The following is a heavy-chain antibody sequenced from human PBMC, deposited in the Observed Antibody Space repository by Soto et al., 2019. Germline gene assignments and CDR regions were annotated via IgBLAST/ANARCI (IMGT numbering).Heavy chain of an antibody. D-gene: IGHD6-19*01. CDR1: GFTLSIYA. CDR2: ISASGGTT. CDR3: AKDRSPSGSGSQILDY. V-gene: IGHV3-23*01. Sequence: GGSLRLSCAASGFTLSIYAMSWVRQAPGKGLEWVSAISASGGTTYYADSVKGRFTISRDNSKNTLSLQMNSLRAEDTAVYYCAKDRSPSGSGSQILDYWGQGTLVTVSS. J-gene: IGHJ4*02.